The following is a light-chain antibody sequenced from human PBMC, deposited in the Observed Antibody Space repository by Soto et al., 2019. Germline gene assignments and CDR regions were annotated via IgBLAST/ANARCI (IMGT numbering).Light chain of an antibody. V-gene: IGKV1-9*01. CDR1: QVISSY. Sequence: IQLTQSPSSLSASVGDRVAITCRARQVISSYLAWYQQKPGKAPKLLIYAASTLQSGVPSRFSGSGSGTDFTLTISSLQPEDFATYYCQQLNSYLITFGQGTRLEIK. CDR2: AAS. J-gene: IGKJ5*01. CDR3: QQLNSYLIT.